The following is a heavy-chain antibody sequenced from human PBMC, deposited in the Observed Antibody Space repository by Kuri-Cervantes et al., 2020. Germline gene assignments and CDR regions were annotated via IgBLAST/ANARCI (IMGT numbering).Heavy chain of an antibody. CDR3: VRSRGGDCYHDY. D-gene: IGHD2-21*02. J-gene: IGHJ4*02. V-gene: IGHV3-30*12. CDR1: GFTFKDYG. CDR2: ISNDGKNK. Sequence: LSLTCVATGFTFKDYGIHWVRQAPGKGLEWVAAISNDGKNKYYADFVKDRISISRDNSRNFLYQQMNSLRPEDMAVYYCVRSRGGDCYHDYWGQGTLVTVSS.